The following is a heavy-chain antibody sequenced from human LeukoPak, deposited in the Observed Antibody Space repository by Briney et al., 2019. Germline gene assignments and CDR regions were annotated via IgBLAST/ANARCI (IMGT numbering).Heavy chain of an antibody. CDR3: ARLGTGWYLFDY. D-gene: IGHD6-19*01. Sequence: SETLALTCTVSGGSISRYYWSWIRQPPGKGQEWIGYIYDSGSTNYNPSLKSRVTISVDMSKNQFSLKLNSVTTADTAVYYCARLGTGWYLFDYWGQGTLVAVSS. V-gene: IGHV4-59*01. CDR2: IYDSGST. CDR1: GGSISRYY. J-gene: IGHJ4*02.